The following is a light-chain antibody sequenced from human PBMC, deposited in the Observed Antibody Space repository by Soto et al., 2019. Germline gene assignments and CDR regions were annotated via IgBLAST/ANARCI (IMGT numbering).Light chain of an antibody. V-gene: IGKV4-1*01. CDR1: QSVLYSSNNKNY. J-gene: IGKJ2*01. Sequence: DIVMTQSPDSLAVSLGERATINCKSSQSVLYSSNNKNYLAWYQQKRGQPPNLLIYWASTRESGVPDRFSGSGSGTDFTLTISSLQAEDVAVYYCQQYYSTLYTFGQGTKLEIK. CDR3: QQYYSTLYT. CDR2: WAS.